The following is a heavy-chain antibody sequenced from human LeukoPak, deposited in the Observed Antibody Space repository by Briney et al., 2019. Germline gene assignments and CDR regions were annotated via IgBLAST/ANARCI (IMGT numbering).Heavy chain of an antibody. J-gene: IGHJ4*02. CDR1: SGSISSGGYY. V-gene: IGHV4-30-2*01. CDR2: IYHSGST. D-gene: IGHD2-15*01. Sequence: SQTLSLTCTVSSGSISSGGYYWSWIRQPPGKGLEWIGYIYHSGSTYYNPSLKSRVTKSVDRSKNQFSLKLSSVTAADTAVYYCASFKATLDYWGQGTLVTVSS. CDR3: ASFKATLDY.